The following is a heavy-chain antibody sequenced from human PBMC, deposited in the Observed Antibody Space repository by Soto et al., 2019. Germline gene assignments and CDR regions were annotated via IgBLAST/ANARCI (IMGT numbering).Heavy chain of an antibody. V-gene: IGHV1-18*01. CDR2: ISAYNGNT. J-gene: IGHJ4*02. Sequence: ASVKVSCKASGYTFTSYGISWVRQAPGQGLEWMGWISAYNGNTNYAQKLQGRVTMTTDTSTSTAYMELRSLRSDDTAVYYCARGPLLDYDILTGYAPHFDYWGQGTLVTVSS. D-gene: IGHD3-9*01. CDR1: GYTFTSYG. CDR3: ARGPLLDYDILTGYAPHFDY.